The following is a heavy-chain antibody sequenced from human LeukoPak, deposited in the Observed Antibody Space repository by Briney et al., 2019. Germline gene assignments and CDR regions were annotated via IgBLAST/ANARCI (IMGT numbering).Heavy chain of an antibody. CDR3: ASGGDAFSTYY. Sequence: HPGGSLRLSCAASGFTFTDYWMPWARQTPGKGLVWVSRITIDGSDTTYADSVKGRFTISRDNAQNTVYLQMNSLRAEDTAIYYCASGGDAFSTYYWGQGTLVTVSS. CDR1: GFTFTDYW. V-gene: IGHV3-74*01. CDR2: ITIDGSDT. J-gene: IGHJ4*02. D-gene: IGHD2-21*01.